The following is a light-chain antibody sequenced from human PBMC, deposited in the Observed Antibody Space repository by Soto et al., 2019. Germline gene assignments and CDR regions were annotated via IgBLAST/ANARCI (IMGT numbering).Light chain of an antibody. CDR3: SSYTRSSTLV. V-gene: IGLV2-14*01. CDR2: EVS. Sequence: QSVLTQPASVSGSPGQSIPIPCTGTSSDVGGYNYVSWYQQHPGKAPNLMIYEVSNRPSGVSNRFSGSKSGNTASLTISGLQAEDEADYYCSSYTRSSTLVFGTGTKLTVL. CDR1: SSDVGGYNY. J-gene: IGLJ1*01.